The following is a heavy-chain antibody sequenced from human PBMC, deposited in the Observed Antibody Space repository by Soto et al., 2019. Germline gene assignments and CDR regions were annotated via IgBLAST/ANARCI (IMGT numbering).Heavy chain of an antibody. Sequence: QVQLVQSGAEVKKPGSSVKVSCKASGGTFSSYTISWVRQAPGQGLEWMGRIIPILGIANYAQKFQGRVTITADTSTSTAYMEVSSLRSEDTAVYYCARDLRGYSYGPYYYYGMDVWGQGTTVTVSS. CDR1: GGTFSSYT. V-gene: IGHV1-69*08. CDR2: IIPILGIA. D-gene: IGHD5-18*01. J-gene: IGHJ6*02. CDR3: ARDLRGYSYGPYYYYGMDV.